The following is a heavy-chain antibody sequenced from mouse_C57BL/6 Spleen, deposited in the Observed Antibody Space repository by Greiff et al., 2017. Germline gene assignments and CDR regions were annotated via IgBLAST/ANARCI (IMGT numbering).Heavy chain of an antibody. J-gene: IGHJ3*01. D-gene: IGHD1-1*01. CDR3: ARGNYYGSSTGVAY. CDR1: GYAFSSSW. Sequence: QVQLKESGPELVKPGASVKISCKASGYAFSSSWMNWVKQRPGKGLEWIGRIYPGDGDTNYNGKFKGKATLTADKSSSTAYMQLSSLTSEDSAVYFCARGNYYGSSTGVAYWGQGTLVTVSA. V-gene: IGHV1-82*01. CDR2: IYPGDGDT.